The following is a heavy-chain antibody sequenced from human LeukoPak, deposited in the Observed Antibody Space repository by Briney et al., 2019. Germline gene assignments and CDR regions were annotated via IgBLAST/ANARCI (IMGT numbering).Heavy chain of an antibody. CDR3: ARIRRGWGYDRVATNVLYYFDY. CDR1: GFTFSSYG. Sequence: PGGSLRLSCAASGFTFSSYGMHWVRQAPGKGLEWVAFIRYDGSNKYYADSVKGRFTISRDNSKNTLYLQMNSLGAEDTAVYYCARIRRGWGYDRVATNVLYYFDYWGQGTLVTVSS. V-gene: IGHV3-30*02. D-gene: IGHD5-24*01. CDR2: IRYDGSNK. J-gene: IGHJ4*02.